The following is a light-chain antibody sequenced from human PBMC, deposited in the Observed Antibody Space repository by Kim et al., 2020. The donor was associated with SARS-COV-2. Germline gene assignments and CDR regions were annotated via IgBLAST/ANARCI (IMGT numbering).Light chain of an antibody. V-gene: IGKV3-20*01. CDR1: SSC. CDR2: GAS. J-gene: IGKJ4*01. Sequence: SSCLAWYQQRPAQPPRILIYGASNRATGIPDRFSGSGSWRDFTRTISGLEPEYFAVYYCHQYASPRLTFGGGTKVDIK. CDR3: HQYASPRLT.